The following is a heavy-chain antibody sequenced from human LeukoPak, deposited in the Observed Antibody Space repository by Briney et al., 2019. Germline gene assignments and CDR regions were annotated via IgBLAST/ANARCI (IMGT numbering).Heavy chain of an antibody. CDR1: GDTFTSQW. V-gene: IGHV5-51*01. CDR2: IYPANSDT. J-gene: IGHJ5*02. CDR3: STRAVSDTSSVA. Sequence: GESLKISCKHSGDTFTSQWIGWVSQLPGQGLEWMGIIYPANSDTVYTPSFLDQVTISNHNSTNTVFLQWLSLKASDNAMYYCSTRAVSDTSSVAWGQGTPVTVSS. D-gene: IGHD6-19*01.